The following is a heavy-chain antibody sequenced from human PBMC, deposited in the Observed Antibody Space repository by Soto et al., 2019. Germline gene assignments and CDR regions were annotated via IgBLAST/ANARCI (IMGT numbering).Heavy chain of an antibody. CDR1: GFSLTTSGVG. V-gene: IGHV2-5*02. CDR3: AHTPYFGDKLDY. CDR2: IYWDDDK. D-gene: IGHD4-17*01. J-gene: IGHJ4*02. Sequence: QITLKESGPTLVKPTQTLTLTCTFSGFSLTTSGVGVGWIRQPPGKALEWLALIYWDDDKRYRPSLKSRLSIIKDTPKNHVFLTVTNMDPVVTATYYCAHTPYFGDKLDYWGQGTLVTVSS.